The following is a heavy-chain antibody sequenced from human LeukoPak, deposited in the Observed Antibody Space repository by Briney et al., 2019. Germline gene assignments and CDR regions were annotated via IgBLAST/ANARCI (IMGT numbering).Heavy chain of an antibody. CDR2: IYYSGST. V-gene: IGHV4-59*01. J-gene: IGHJ4*02. D-gene: IGHD2-15*01. CDR1: GGSISSYY. CDR3: ARLGYCSGGSCSD. Sequence: SETLSLTCTVSGGSISSYYWSWIRQPPGKGLEWIGYIYYSGSTNYNPSLKSRVTISVDTSKNQFSLKLSSVTAADTAVYYCARLGYCSGGSCSDWGQGTLVTVSS.